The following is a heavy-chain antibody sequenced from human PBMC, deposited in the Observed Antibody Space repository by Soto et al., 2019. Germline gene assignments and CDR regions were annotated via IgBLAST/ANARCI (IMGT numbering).Heavy chain of an antibody. Sequence: GESVKISCKGSGYSFTSYWIGWVRQMPGKGLEWMGIIYPGDSDTRYSPSFKGQVTISADKSISTAYLQWSSLKASDTAMYYCARLTGYCSSTSCHSGGNWFDPWGQGTLVTVSS. D-gene: IGHD2-2*01. J-gene: IGHJ5*02. CDR2: IYPGDSDT. CDR3: ARLTGYCSSTSCHSGGNWFDP. CDR1: GYSFTSYW. V-gene: IGHV5-51*01.